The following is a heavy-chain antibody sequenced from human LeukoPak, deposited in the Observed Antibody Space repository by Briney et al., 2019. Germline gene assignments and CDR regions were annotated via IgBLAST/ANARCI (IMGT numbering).Heavy chain of an antibody. CDR2: ISGSGGST. V-gene: IGHV3-23*01. Sequence: GGSLRLSCAASGFTFSSYAMSWVRQAPGKGLEWVSAISGSGGSTYYADSVKGRFTISRDNSKNTLYLQMNSLRAEDAAVYYCAKAGAVVVVAAKYFDYWGQGTLVTVSS. D-gene: IGHD2-15*01. J-gene: IGHJ4*02. CDR1: GFTFSSYA. CDR3: AKAGAVVVVAAKYFDY.